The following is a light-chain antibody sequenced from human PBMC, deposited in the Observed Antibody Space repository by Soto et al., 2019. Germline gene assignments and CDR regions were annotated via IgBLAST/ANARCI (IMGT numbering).Light chain of an antibody. CDR3: SLSYRGAHL. CDR1: TGAVTSCHY. CDR2: DTS. V-gene: IGLV7-46*01. J-gene: IGLJ1*01. Sequence: QAVVTQEPSLTVSPGGTITLTCGSSTGAVTSCHYPYWLQQKPGQAPRTLIYDTSNKDSWTPARFSGSLLGGKAALTLSGAQPQDEPEYYFSLSYRGAHLFANGTKVTVL.